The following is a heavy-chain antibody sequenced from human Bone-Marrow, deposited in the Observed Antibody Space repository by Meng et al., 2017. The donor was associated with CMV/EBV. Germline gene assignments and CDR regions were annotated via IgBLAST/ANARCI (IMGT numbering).Heavy chain of an antibody. D-gene: IGHD3-22*01. CDR3: AKGSGYYGNYFDY. CDR2: ISWDGGST. V-gene: IGHV3-43*01. Sequence: ASGFTFDDYTMHWVRQAPGKGMEWVSLISWDGGSTYYADSVKGRFTISRDNSKNSLYLQMNSLRTEDTALYYCAKGSGYYGNYFDYWGQGTLVTVSS. J-gene: IGHJ4*02. CDR1: GFTFDDYT.